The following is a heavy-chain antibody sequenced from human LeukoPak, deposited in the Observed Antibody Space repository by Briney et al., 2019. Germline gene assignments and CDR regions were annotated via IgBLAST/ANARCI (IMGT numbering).Heavy chain of an antibody. CDR1: GYSISSGYY. CDR3: AREGLNMVRGVIPKEAWGWFDP. V-gene: IGHV4-38-2*02. J-gene: IGHJ5*02. D-gene: IGHD3-10*01. Sequence: SETLSLTCTVSGYSISSGYYWGWIRQPPGQGLEWIGSIYHSGSTYYNPSLKSRVTISVDTSKNQFSLKLSSVTAADTAVYYCAREGLNMVRGVIPKEAWGWFDPWGQGTLVTVSS. CDR2: IYHSGST.